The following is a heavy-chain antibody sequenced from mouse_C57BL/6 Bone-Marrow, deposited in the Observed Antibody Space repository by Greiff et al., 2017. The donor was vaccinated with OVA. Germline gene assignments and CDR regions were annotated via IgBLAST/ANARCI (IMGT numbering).Heavy chain of an antibody. CDR1: GYTFTDYN. Sequence: EVKLVESGPELVKPGASVKMSCKASGYTFTDYNMHWVKQSHGKSLEWIGYINPNNGGTSYNQKFKGKATLTVNKSSSTAYMELRSLTSEDSAVYYCARTDSYWYFDVWGTGTTVTVSS. CDR3: ARTDSYWYFDV. CDR2: INPNNGGT. J-gene: IGHJ1*03. D-gene: IGHD2-13*01. V-gene: IGHV1-22*01.